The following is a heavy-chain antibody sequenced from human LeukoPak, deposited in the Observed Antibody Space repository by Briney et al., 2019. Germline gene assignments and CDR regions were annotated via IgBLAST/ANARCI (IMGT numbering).Heavy chain of an antibody. CDR2: ISGRAGST. CDR3: AKGGAARFDY. V-gene: IGHV3-23*01. D-gene: IGHD5-18*01. J-gene: IGHJ4*02. Sequence: GGSLRLSCAASGFTFSSYSMSWVRQAPGKGLEWVSAISGRAGSTDYADSVKGRFTISRDNSKNTLYLQMNSLRAEDTAVYYCAKGGAARFDYWGQGTLVTVSS. CDR1: GFTFSSYS.